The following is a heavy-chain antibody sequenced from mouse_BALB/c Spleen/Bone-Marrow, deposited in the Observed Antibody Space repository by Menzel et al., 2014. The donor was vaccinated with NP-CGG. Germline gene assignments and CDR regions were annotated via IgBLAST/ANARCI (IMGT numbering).Heavy chain of an antibody. CDR3: AREDNYAFAY. D-gene: IGHD1-3*01. J-gene: IGHJ3*01. V-gene: IGHV3-2*02. CDR2: INYSGST. CDR1: GCSITSDYA. Sequence: EVKLQESGPGLVKPSQSLSLTCTVTGCSITSDYAWNWIRQFPGDKLEWMGYINYSGSTTYNPSLKSRISIIRDTSKNQFFLQLNSVTTEDTATYYCAREDNYAFAYWGQGTLVTVSA.